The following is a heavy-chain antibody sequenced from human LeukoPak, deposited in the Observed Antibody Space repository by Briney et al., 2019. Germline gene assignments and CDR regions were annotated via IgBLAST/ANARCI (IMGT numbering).Heavy chain of an antibody. Sequence: ASVKVSCKAFGYTFTSNYMHWVRQAPGQGPEWMGVISPSGGSTTYAQKFQGRVTLTRDMSTSTDYLELSSLRSEDTAVYYCAKVLELLVDYWGQGTLVTVSS. CDR1: GYTFTSNY. J-gene: IGHJ4*02. V-gene: IGHV1-46*01. CDR3: AKVLELLVDY. CDR2: ISPSGGST. D-gene: IGHD1-7*01.